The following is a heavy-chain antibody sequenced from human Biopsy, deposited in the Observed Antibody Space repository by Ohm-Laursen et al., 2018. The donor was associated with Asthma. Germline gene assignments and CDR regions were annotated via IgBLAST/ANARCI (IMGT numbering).Heavy chain of an antibody. J-gene: IGHJ4*02. V-gene: IGHV1-69*01. CDR3: ARKAGSCISRTCYSLDF. CDR1: GGTFNTYV. Sequence: SSVKVSCKSLGGTFNTYVIGWVRQAPGQGLEWMGGINFVFGTTTYPQKFQDRVTITADDSTSTVYIELRSLRSEDTAVYYCARKAGSCISRTCYSLDFWGQGTLVTVSS. CDR2: INFVFGTT. D-gene: IGHD2-2*01.